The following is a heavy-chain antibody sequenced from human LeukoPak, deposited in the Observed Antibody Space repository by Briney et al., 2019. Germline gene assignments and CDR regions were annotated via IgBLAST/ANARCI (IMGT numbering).Heavy chain of an antibody. Sequence: SETLSLTCTVSGGSISSYYWSWIRKPPGKGLEWIGYIYYSGSTNYNPSLKSRVTMSVDTSKNQFSLKLSSVTAADTAVYYCARDSGEFGYWGQGTLVTVSS. CDR3: ARDSGEFGY. J-gene: IGHJ4*02. D-gene: IGHD3-10*01. V-gene: IGHV4-59*12. CDR2: IYYSGST. CDR1: GGSISSYY.